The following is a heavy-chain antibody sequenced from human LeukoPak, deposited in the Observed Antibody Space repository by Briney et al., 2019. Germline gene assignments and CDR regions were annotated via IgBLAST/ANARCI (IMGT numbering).Heavy chain of an antibody. V-gene: IGHV5-51*01. CDR1: GYSFTSYW. CDR3: ARRDSSGYYMFDY. Sequence: GESLKISCKGYGYSFTSYWIGWVRQMPGKGLEWMGIIDPGDSDTRYSPSFQGQVTVSADKSISTAYLQWSSLKASDTAMYYCARRDSSGYYMFDYWGQGTLVTASS. J-gene: IGHJ4*02. CDR2: IDPGDSDT. D-gene: IGHD3-22*01.